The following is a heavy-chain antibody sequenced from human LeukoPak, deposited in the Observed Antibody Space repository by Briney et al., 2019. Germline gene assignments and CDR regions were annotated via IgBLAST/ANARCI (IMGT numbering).Heavy chain of an antibody. D-gene: IGHD1/OR15-1a*01. CDR2: ISSSGSTI. V-gene: IGHV3-11*01. CDR3: AKGVATEQTRGSYYYYMDV. CDR1: GFTFSDYY. J-gene: IGHJ6*03. Sequence: PGGSLRLSCAASGFTFSDYYMSWIRQAPGKGREWVSYISSSGSTIYYADSVKGRFTISRDNAKNSLYLQMNSLRAEDTAVYYCAKGVATEQTRGSYYYYMDVWGKGTTVTVSS.